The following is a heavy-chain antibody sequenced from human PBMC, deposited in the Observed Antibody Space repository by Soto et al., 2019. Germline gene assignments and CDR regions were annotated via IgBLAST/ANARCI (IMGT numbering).Heavy chain of an antibody. Sequence: GGSLRLSGAASGFTFMSYAMHWVRQAPGKGVEWVAVISYDGSNKYYADSVKGRFTISRDNSKITLYLQMNSLRAEDTAVYYCARVPDRHYYDSRFFDYWGQGTLVAVSS. D-gene: IGHD3-22*01. J-gene: IGHJ4*02. CDR1: GFTFMSYA. CDR2: ISYDGSNK. CDR3: ARVPDRHYYDSRFFDY. V-gene: IGHV3-30-3*01.